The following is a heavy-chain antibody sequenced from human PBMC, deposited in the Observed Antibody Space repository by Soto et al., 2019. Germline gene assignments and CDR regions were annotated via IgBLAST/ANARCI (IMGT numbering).Heavy chain of an antibody. CDR3: ARETVEMATIGTAFDI. CDR2: IYYSGST. J-gene: IGHJ3*02. V-gene: IGHV4-61*01. CDR1: GGSVSSGSYY. Sequence: QVQLQESGPGLVKPSETLSLTCTVSGGSVSSGSYYWSWIRQPPGKGLEWIGYIYYSGSTNYNPSLKSRVTISVDTSKNQFSLKLSSVTAADTAVYYCARETVEMATIGTAFDIWGQGTMFTVSS. D-gene: IGHD5-12*01.